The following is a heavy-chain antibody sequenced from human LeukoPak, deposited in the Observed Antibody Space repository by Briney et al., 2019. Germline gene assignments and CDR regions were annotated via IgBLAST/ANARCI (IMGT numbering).Heavy chain of an antibody. CDR2: ISYDGSNK. D-gene: IGHD2-15*01. Sequence: GGSLRLSCAASGFTFSSYGMHWVRQAPGKGLEWVALISYDGSNKYYADSVKGRFTISRDNSKNTLYLQMNSLRAEDTAVYYCAKGGCSGGSCPNDYWGQGTLVTVSS. J-gene: IGHJ4*02. V-gene: IGHV3-30*18. CDR3: AKGGCSGGSCPNDY. CDR1: GFTFSSYG.